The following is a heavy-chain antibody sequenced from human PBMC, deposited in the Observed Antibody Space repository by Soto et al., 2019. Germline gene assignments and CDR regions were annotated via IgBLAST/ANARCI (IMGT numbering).Heavy chain of an antibody. CDR1: GTTFSNYA. CDR2: IIPIFGTT. D-gene: IGHD2-15*01. Sequence: SVKVSCKASGTTFSNYAISWVRQAPGQGLEWMGGIIPIFGTTNYPQKFQGRLTITADESTSTVYMELSSLTSEDTAVYYCVARRYCSGGSCPDYFDYWGQGILVTVSS. CDR3: VARRYCSGGSCPDYFDY. J-gene: IGHJ4*02. V-gene: IGHV1-69*13.